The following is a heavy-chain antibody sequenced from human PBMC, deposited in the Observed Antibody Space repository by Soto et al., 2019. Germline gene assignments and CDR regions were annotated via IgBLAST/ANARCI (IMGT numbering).Heavy chain of an antibody. D-gene: IGHD5-18*01. CDR1: GFTFDDHT. J-gene: IGHJ3*02. Sequence: GGSLRLSCAASGFTFDDHTLHWVRQAPGKGLEWVSLISWDGGSAYYADSVKSRFTISRDNIKDSLYLQMNSLRTDDTALYYCVKDGTVDGYVGAFDIWGQGTMVTVSS. CDR2: ISWDGGSA. CDR3: VKDGTVDGYVGAFDI. V-gene: IGHV3-43*01.